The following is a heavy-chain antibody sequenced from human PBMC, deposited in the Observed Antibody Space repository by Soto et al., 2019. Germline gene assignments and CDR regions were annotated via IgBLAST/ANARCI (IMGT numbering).Heavy chain of an antibody. Sequence: GESLKISCKGSGYSFTSYWIGWVRQMPGKGLEWMGIIYPGDSDTRYSPSFQGQVTITADKSISTAYLQWSSLKASDTAMYYCARHGSSSWYYFDYWGQGTLVTVSS. V-gene: IGHV5-51*01. CDR3: ARHGSSSWYYFDY. D-gene: IGHD6-13*01. CDR1: GYSFTSYW. J-gene: IGHJ4*02. CDR2: IYPGDSDT.